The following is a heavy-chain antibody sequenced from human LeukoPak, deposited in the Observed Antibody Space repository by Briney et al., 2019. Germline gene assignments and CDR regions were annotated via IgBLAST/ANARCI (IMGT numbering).Heavy chain of an antibody. Sequence: GESLEIPWKDSGYSFTNYWIGWVRQMPGKGLEGMGIIYPGDSNARYSPSFQGQVTISADKSISTAYLQWSSLKASDTAMYYCARHVTTTDVSWFDPWGQGTLVTVSS. V-gene: IGHV5-51*01. CDR1: GYSFTNYW. D-gene: IGHD4-11*01. CDR3: ARHVTTTDVSWFDP. J-gene: IGHJ5*02. CDR2: IYPGDSNA.